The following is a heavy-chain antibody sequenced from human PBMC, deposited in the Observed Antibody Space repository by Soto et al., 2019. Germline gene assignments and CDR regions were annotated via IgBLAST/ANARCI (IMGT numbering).Heavy chain of an antibody. V-gene: IGHV1-18*01. D-gene: IGHD3-16*01. CDR1: GYSFISYG. J-gene: IGHJ4*02. CDR2: IRTHSGNT. Sequence: QVQLVQSGAEVKKPGASVKVSCKASGYSFISYGLSWVRQAPGQGLEWMGWIRTHSGNTNYSQQVQGRVTMTTDPSTSTAYMELRSLRSDDTAVYYCAKMGASDDRIPYYFDSWGQGNLVTVSS. CDR3: AKMGASDDRIPYYFDS.